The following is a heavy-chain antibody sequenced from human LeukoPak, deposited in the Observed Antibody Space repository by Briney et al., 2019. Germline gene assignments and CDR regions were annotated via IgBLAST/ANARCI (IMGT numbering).Heavy chain of an antibody. D-gene: IGHD3-3*01. CDR1: GGSFSGYY. V-gene: IGHV4-34*01. J-gene: IGHJ4*02. Sequence: SETLSLTCAVYGGSFSGYYWSWIRQPPGKGLEWIGEINHSGSTYYNPSLKSRVTISVDTSKNQFSLKLSSVTAADTAVYYCARDDTIFGADYWGQGTLVTVSS. CDR2: INHSGST. CDR3: ARDDTIFGADY.